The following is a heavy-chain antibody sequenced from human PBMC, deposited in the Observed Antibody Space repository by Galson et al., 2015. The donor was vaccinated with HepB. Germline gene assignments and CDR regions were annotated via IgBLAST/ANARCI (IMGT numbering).Heavy chain of an antibody. CDR1: GGSFSGYY. D-gene: IGHD2-15*01. J-gene: IGHJ4*02. CDR2: INHSGST. V-gene: IGHV4-34*01. CDR3: ARGHRAPKYCSGGSCKQARPQGLFWDY. Sequence: SETLSLTCAVYGGSFSGYYWSWIRQPPGKGLEWIGEINHSGSTNYNPSLKSRVTISVDTSKNQFSLKLSSVTAADTAVYYCARGHRAPKYCSGGSCKQARPQGLFWDYWGQGTLVTASS.